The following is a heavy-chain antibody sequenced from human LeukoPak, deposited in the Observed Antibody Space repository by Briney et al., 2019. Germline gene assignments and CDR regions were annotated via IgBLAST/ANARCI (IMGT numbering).Heavy chain of an antibody. D-gene: IGHD7-27*01. V-gene: IGHV3-23*01. CDR1: GFTFRTYA. Sequence: PAGSLRLSCAASGFTFRTYAMSWVRQAPGKGLEWVSAISGSGGNTYYADSVQGRFTISRDNSKNTLYLQMNSLSAEDSAMYYCAKDFISGDGKWEVDYWGQGTLVTDSS. CDR2: ISGSGGNT. J-gene: IGHJ4*02. CDR3: AKDFISGDGKWEVDY.